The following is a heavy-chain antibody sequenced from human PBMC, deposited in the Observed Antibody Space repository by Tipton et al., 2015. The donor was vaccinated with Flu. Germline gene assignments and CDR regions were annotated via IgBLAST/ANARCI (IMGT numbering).Heavy chain of an antibody. CDR1: GGSISSSSYY. CDR2: IYYSGNT. D-gene: IGHD5-18*01. CDR3: SPWDTAMAHFDY. J-gene: IGHJ4*02. Sequence: TLSLTCTVSGGSISSSSYYWGWIRQPPGKGLEWIGSIYYSGNTYYNPSLKSRVTISVDTSKNQFSLKLSSVTAADTVVYYCSPWDTAMAHFDYSGQGPLVTVSS. V-gene: IGHV4-39*01.